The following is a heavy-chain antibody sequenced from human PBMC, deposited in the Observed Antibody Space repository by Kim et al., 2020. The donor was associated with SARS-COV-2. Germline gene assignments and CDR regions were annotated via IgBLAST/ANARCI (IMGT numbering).Heavy chain of an antibody. D-gene: IGHD6-13*01. CDR2: IWYDGSNK. V-gene: IGHV3-33*06. J-gene: IGHJ6*02. CDR1: GFTFSSYG. Sequence: GGSLRLSCAASGFTFSSYGMHWVRQAPGKGLEWVAVIWYDGSNKYYADSVKGRFTISRDNSKNTLYLQMNSLRAEDTAVYYCAKELQDGSWYGRVDGMDVWGQGTTVTVSS. CDR3: AKELQDGSWYGRVDGMDV.